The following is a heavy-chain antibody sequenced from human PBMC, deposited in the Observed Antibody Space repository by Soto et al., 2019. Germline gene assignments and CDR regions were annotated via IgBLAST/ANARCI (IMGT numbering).Heavy chain of an antibody. D-gene: IGHD6-6*01. CDR3: ARFAGLGIAARPSDY. CDR2: IYHSGST. J-gene: IGHJ4*02. Sequence: SEIRSLTCAVYGGSFSGYYWGWIRQPPGKGLEWIGEIYHSGSTNYNPSLKSRLTISVDTSKYQFSLKLSSVNAADTAVYYCARFAGLGIAARPSDYWGQGTLVTVSS. V-gene: IGHV4-34*01. CDR1: GGSFSGYY.